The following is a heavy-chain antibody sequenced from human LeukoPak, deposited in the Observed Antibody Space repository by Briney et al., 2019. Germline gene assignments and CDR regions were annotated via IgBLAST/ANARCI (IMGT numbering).Heavy chain of an antibody. CDR3: ARVVRGAVTFNRFDP. CDR2: VAYGGNS. D-gene: IGHD3-10*02. CDR1: GDSINDYY. Sequence: SETLSLTCTVSGDSINDYYWSWLRQTPGEGLEWIGFVAYGGNSNYNPSLESRVTISIDTSKNQFFLKLNSVTAADAAIYYCARVVRGAVTFNRFDPWGQGTLVTVSS. J-gene: IGHJ5*02. V-gene: IGHV4-59*01.